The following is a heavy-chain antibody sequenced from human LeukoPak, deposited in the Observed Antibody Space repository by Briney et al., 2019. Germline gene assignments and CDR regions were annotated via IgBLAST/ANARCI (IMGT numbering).Heavy chain of an antibody. V-gene: IGHV3-23*01. J-gene: IGHJ4*02. CDR1: GFTFSSYA. Sequence: GGPLRLSCAASGFTFSSYAMSWVRQAPGKGLEWVSAISGSGGSTYYADSVKGRFTISRDNSKNTLYLQMNSLRAEDTAVYYCAKRSPGYYYDSSGYDDFDYWGQGTLVTVSS. D-gene: IGHD3-22*01. CDR3: AKRSPGYYYDSSGYDDFDY. CDR2: ISGSGGST.